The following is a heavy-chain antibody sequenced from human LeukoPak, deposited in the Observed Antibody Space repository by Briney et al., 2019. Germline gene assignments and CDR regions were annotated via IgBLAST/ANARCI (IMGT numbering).Heavy chain of an antibody. Sequence: GASVKVSCKASGYTFTSYDINWVRQATGQGLEWMGWMNPNSGNTGYAQKLQGRVTMTRNTSISTAYMELSSLRSEDTAVYYCARGFYSSSWYWDYYYYYGMDVWGQGTTVTVSS. D-gene: IGHD6-13*01. V-gene: IGHV1-8*01. CDR3: ARGFYSSSWYWDYYYYYGMDV. J-gene: IGHJ6*02. CDR2: MNPNSGNT. CDR1: GYTFTSYD.